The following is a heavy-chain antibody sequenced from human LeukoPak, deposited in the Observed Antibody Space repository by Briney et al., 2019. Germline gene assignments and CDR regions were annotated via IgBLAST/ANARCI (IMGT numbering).Heavy chain of an antibody. D-gene: IGHD3-10*01. V-gene: IGHV5-51*01. J-gene: IGHJ4*02. CDR1: AYTCTHQC. CDR2: IYPRDSDT. CDR3: ARHSDVIGAI. Sequence: ESLKISCKASAYTCTHQCIGCVRQKSGSGLEWMGSIYPRDSDTRYSPSFQGHVSISSDTNTSTAHLERSSLLASDTAVYYCARHSDVIGAIWGQGTLVTVSS.